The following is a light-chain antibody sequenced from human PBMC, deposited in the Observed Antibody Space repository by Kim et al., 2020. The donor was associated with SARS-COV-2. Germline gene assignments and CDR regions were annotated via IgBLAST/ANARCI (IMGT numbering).Light chain of an antibody. CDR3: QRYHNWPIT. CDR1: ESISIN. V-gene: IGKV3-15*01. Sequence: ILLTQSPDTLSVSPWERATLSCRASESISINLAWYQQKPGQAPRLLIHGASTRATGIPGRFRGSGSGTEFTLTINSLQSEDFAVYFCQRYHNWPITFGQGTRLEIK. J-gene: IGKJ5*01. CDR2: GAS.